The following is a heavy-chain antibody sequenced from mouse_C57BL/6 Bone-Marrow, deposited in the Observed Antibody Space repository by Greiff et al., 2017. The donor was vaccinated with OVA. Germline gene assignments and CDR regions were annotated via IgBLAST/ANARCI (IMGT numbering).Heavy chain of an antibody. CDR1: GFTFSDYY. J-gene: IGHJ2*01. CDR3: ARHDPYYYGSSY. CDR2: ISNGGGST. D-gene: IGHD1-1*01. Sequence: DVKLVESGGGLVQPGGSLKLSCAASGFTFSDYYMYWVRQTPEKRLEWVAYISNGGGSTYYPDTVKGRFTISRDNAKNTLYLQMSRLKSEDTAMYYCARHDPYYYGSSYWGQGTTLTVSS. V-gene: IGHV5-12*01.